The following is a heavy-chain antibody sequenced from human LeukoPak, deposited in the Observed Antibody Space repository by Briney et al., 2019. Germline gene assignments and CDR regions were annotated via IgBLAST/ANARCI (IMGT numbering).Heavy chain of an antibody. CDR3: ARERGGQCLDY. Sequence: SETLSLTCTVSGGSISSGGYYWSWIRQHPGKGLEWIGYIYYSGSTCYNPSLKSRVTISVDTSKNQFSLKLSSVTAADTAVYYCARERGGQCLDYWGQGTLVTVSS. V-gene: IGHV4-31*03. CDR1: GGSISSGGYY. D-gene: IGHD2-15*01. J-gene: IGHJ4*02. CDR2: IYYSGST.